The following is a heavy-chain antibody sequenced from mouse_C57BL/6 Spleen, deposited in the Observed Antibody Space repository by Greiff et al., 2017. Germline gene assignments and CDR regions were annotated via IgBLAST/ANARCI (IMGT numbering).Heavy chain of an antibody. J-gene: IGHJ2*01. V-gene: IGHV1-52*01. CDR1: GYTFTSYW. CDR3: ARKDDYYGSSSFDY. CDR2: IDPSDSET. D-gene: IGHD1-1*01. Sequence: QVQLQQPGAELVRPGSSVKLSCKASGYTFTSYWMHWVKQRPIQGLEWIGNIDPSDSETHYNQKFKDKATLTVDKSSSTAYMQLSSLTSEDSAVYYCARKDDYYGSSSFDYWGQGTTLTVSS.